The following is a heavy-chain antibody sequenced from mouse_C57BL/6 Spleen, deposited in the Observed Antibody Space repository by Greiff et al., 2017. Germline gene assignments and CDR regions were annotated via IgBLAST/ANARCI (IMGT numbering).Heavy chain of an antibody. CDR1: GYTFTSYG. J-gene: IGHJ4*01. D-gene: IGHD4-1*01. CDR2: IYPRSGNT. CDR3: AINGDDGYYAMDY. V-gene: IGHV1-81*01. Sequence: QVQLQQSGAELARPGASVKLSCKASGYTFTSYGISWVKQRTGQGLEWIGEIYPRSGNTYYNEKFKGKATLTADKSSSTAYMELRSLTSEDSAVYFCAINGDDGYYAMDYWGQGTSVTVSS.